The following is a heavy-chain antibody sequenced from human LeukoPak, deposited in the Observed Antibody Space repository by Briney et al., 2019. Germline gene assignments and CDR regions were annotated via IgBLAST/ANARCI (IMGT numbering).Heavy chain of an antibody. J-gene: IGHJ4*02. Sequence: GGSLRLSCVVSRFPFSIYEMNWVRQAPGKGLEWVSNIHSSGTVKYYSDSVKGRFSISRDNAKSSLYLQMNSLRVEDTAVYYCALLAVASDFDYWGQGALVTVSS. D-gene: IGHD6-19*01. V-gene: IGHV3-48*03. CDR1: RFPFSIYE. CDR2: IHSSGTVK. CDR3: ALLAVASDFDY.